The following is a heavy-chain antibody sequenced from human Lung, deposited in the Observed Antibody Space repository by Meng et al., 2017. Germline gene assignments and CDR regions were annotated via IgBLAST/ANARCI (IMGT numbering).Heavy chain of an antibody. CDR2: LVAHDGDT. CDR1: DYTFTVYG. D-gene: IGHD1-26*01. J-gene: IGHJ4*02. Sequence: QVHPVPSGPEVKKPGASVKVSFKASDYTFTVYGVSWVRQAPGQVLEWMAWLVAHDGDTSFGPKFQGRVTVTADRPTATAYMELRSLRFDDTAVYYCARGTPGRSYANYWGPGTLVTVSS. CDR3: ARGTPGRSYANY. V-gene: IGHV1-18*01.